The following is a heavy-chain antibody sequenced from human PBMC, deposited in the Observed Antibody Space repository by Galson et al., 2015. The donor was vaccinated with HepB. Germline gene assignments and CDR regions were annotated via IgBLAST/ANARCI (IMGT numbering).Heavy chain of an antibody. D-gene: IGHD6-19*01. V-gene: IGHV1-69*13. Sequence: SVKVSCKASGGTFSSYAISWVRQAPGQGLEWMGGIIPIFGTANYAQKFQGRVTITADESTSTAYMELSSLRSEDTAVYYCARDGLAVAGPHYYYYGMDVWGQGTTVTVSS. CDR1: GGTFSSYA. J-gene: IGHJ6*02. CDR3: ARDGLAVAGPHYYYYGMDV. CDR2: IIPIFGTA.